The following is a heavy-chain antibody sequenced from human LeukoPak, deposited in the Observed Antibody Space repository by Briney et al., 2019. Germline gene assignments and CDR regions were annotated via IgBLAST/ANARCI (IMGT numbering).Heavy chain of an antibody. CDR3: ARHYCSGGSCYWFDP. D-gene: IGHD2-15*01. V-gene: IGHV5-51*01. J-gene: IGHJ5*02. Sequence: GESLKISCEGSGYSFTTYWIGWVRQMPGKGLEWMGIIYPGDSDTRYSPSFQGQVTISADKSISTAYLQLSSLKASDTAMYYCARHYCSGGSCYWFDPWGQGTLVAVSS. CDR2: IYPGDSDT. CDR1: GYSFTTYW.